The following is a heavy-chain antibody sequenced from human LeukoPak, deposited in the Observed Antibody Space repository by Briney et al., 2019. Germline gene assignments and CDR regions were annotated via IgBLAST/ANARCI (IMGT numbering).Heavy chain of an antibody. D-gene: IGHD3-3*01. CDR3: ARQSGRVVTSTPGRYFDY. CDR1: DGSISSSNYY. CDR2: IFYTGNT. Sequence: SETLSLTCTVSDGSISSSNYYWAWIRQPPGKGLEWIANIFYTGNTYYNPSLKSQVTISVDTSKNQFSLKLSSVTAADTAVYYCARQSGRVVTSTPGRYFDYWGQGTLVTVSS. J-gene: IGHJ4*02. V-gene: IGHV4-39*01.